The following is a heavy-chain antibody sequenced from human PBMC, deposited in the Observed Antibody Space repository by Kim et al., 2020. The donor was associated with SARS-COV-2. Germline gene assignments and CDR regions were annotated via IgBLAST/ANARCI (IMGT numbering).Heavy chain of an antibody. CDR3: ARHEYRGLGEFPYYYYYYNGMDV. CDR1: GGSISSSSYY. Sequence: SETLSLTCTVSGGSISSSSYYWGWIRQPPGKGLEWIGSIYYSGSTYYNPSLKSRVTISVDTSKNQFSLKLSSVTAADTAVYYCARHEYRGLGEFPYYYYYYNGMDVWGQRTTVTVSS. J-gene: IGHJ6*01. V-gene: IGHV4-39*01. CDR2: IYYSGST. D-gene: IGHD3-10*01.